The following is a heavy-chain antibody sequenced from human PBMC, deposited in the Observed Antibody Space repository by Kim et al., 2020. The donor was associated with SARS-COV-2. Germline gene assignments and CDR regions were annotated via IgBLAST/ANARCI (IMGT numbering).Heavy chain of an antibody. Sequence: GGSLRLSCAASGFTFSSYGMHWVRQAPGKGLEWVAVIGYDGSNKYYADSVKGRFTISRDNSKNTLYLQMNSLRAEDTAVYYCAKELTYSRSWYSYSPYSGGWFDYCGQGTLVTVSS. J-gene: IGHJ4*02. V-gene: IGHV3-33*06. CDR2: IGYDGSNK. D-gene: IGHD6-13*01. CDR3: AKELTYSRSWYSYSPYSGGWFDY. CDR1: GFTFSSYG.